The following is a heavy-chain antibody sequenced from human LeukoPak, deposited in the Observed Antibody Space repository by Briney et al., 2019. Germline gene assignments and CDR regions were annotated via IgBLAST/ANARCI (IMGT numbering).Heavy chain of an antibody. CDR2: INSDGSTT. D-gene: IGHD3-10*01. J-gene: IGHJ4*02. V-gene: IGHV3-74*01. Sequence: GGSLRLSCAAPGFTLNGYWMHWVRQAPGMGLVWVSRINSDGSTTSYADSVKGRFTISRDNSKNTLYLQMNSLRAEDTAVYYCARDKDLLWFGPGYYFDYWGQGTLVTVSS. CDR3: ARDKDLLWFGPGYYFDY. CDR1: GFTLNGYW.